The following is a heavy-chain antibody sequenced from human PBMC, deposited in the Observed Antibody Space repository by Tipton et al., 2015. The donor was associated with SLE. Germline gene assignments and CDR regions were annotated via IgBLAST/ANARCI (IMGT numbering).Heavy chain of an antibody. V-gene: IGHV4-34*01. CDR2: INHSGST. Sequence: TLSLTCAVYGGSFSGYYWSWIRQPPGKGLEWIGEINHSGSTNYNPSLKSRVTISVDTSKNQFSLKLSSVTAADTAVYYCASLEVGYLDAFDIWGQGTMVTVSS. CDR1: GGSFSGYY. D-gene: IGHD5-18*01. J-gene: IGHJ3*02. CDR3: ASLEVGYLDAFDI.